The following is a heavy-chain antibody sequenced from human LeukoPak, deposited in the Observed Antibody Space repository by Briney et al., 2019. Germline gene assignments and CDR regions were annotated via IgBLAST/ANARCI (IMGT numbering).Heavy chain of an antibody. CDR1: GFTFSSYS. D-gene: IGHD2-21*02. CDR3: VRACGGDCYLADY. Sequence: PGGSQRLSCAASGFTFSSYSMSWVRQAPGKGLEWVSSISSSSSYIYYADSVKGRFTISRDYAKNSLYLQMNSLRAEDTAVYYCVRACGGDCYLADYWGQGTLVTVSS. CDR2: ISSSSSYI. V-gene: IGHV3-21*01. J-gene: IGHJ4*02.